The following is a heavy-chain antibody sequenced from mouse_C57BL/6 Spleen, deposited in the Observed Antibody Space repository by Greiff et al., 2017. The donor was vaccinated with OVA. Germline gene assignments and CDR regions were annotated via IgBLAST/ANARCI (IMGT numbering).Heavy chain of an antibody. J-gene: IGHJ1*03. D-gene: IGHD1-1*01. CDR1: GYTFTDYY. V-gene: IGHV1-19*01. CDR3: ARAYYYGSHWYFDV. Sequence: VQLQQSGPVLVKPGASVKMSCKASGYTFTDYYMNWVKQSHGKSLEWIGVINPYNGGTSYNQKFKGKATLTVDKSSSTAYMELNSLTSEDSAVYYCARAYYYGSHWYFDVWGTGTTVTVSS. CDR2: INPYNGGT.